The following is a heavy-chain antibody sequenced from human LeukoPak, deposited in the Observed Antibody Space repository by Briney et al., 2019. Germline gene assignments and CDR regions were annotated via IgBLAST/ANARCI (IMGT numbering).Heavy chain of an antibody. CDR3: ARDRSGSYPNWFDP. CDR1: GFTLSSYA. D-gene: IGHD3-10*01. Sequence: GGSLRLSCAASGFTLSSYAMSWVRQAPGKGLEWVSAITGNGANTFYADSVKGRFTISRDNSKNTMYLQMNSLRAEDTALYYCARDRSGSYPNWFDPWGQGTLVTVSS. J-gene: IGHJ5*02. CDR2: ITGNGANT. V-gene: IGHV3-23*01.